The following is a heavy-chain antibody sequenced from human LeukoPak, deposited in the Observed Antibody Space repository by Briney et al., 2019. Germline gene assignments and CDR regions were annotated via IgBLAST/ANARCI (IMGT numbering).Heavy chain of an antibody. J-gene: IGHJ4*02. CDR1: GYTFTSYY. CDR3: ARDGGYDFPLYYFDY. CDR2: INPSGGST. V-gene: IGHV1-46*01. Sequence: ASVKVSCKASGYTFTSYYMNWVRQAPGQGLEWMGIINPSGGSTSYAQKFQGRVTMTRDMSTSTVYMELSSLRSEDTAVYYCARDGGYDFPLYYFDYWGQGTLVTVSS. D-gene: IGHD5-12*01.